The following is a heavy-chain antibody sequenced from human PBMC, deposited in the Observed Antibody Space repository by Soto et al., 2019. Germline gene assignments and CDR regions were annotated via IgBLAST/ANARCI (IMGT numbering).Heavy chain of an antibody. Sequence: EVQLLESGGGLVQPGGSLRLSCAASGFTFSSYAMSWVRQAPGKGLEWVSAIGGSGGSTYYADSVKGRFTISRDNSKNTLYLQMNSLRAEDTAVYYCAKSYYDYIWGSYRGYWGQGTLVTVSS. D-gene: IGHD3-16*02. V-gene: IGHV3-23*01. J-gene: IGHJ4*02. CDR3: AKSYYDYIWGSYRGY. CDR1: GFTFSSYA. CDR2: IGGSGGST.